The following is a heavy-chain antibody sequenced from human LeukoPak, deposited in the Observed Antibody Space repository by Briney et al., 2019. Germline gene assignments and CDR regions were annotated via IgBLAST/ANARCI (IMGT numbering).Heavy chain of an antibody. CDR2: IKQDGSET. CDR1: GFTFTNYW. CDR3: ARVRMATMEFDY. Sequence: GGSLRLSCAASGFTFTNYWMSWVRQAPGKGLVWVANIKQDGSETFYVDSVKGRFTISRDNAKNSLYLQMNSLRPEDTAVYYCARVRMATMEFDYWGQGTLVTVSS. J-gene: IGHJ4*02. D-gene: IGHD5-24*01. V-gene: IGHV3-7*01.